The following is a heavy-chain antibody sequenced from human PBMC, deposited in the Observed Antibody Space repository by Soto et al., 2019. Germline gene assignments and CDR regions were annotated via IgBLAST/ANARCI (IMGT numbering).Heavy chain of an antibody. CDR1: GYTFTRSG. J-gene: IGHJ6*02. V-gene: IGHV1-18*01. D-gene: IGHD5-12*01. CDR2: ISTYNGDT. CDR3: AREGVAPYYYSGMDV. Sequence: GASVKVSCKASGYTFTRSGISWVRQAPGQGLEWMGWISTYNGDTNYAQTFQGRVTMTTDTSTSTVHMEVRSLRSDDTAVYYCAREGVAPYYYSGMDVWGQGTPVPVSS.